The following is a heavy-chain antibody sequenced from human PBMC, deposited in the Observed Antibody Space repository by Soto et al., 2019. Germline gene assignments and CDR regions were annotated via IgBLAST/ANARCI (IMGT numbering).Heavy chain of an antibody. CDR2: IYSGGST. J-gene: IGHJ4*02. V-gene: IGHV3-66*01. D-gene: IGHD3-10*01. CDR3: ARDRAHYYGSGSYDY. Sequence: EVQLVESGGGLVQPGGSLRLSCAASGFTVSSNYMSWVRQAPGKGLEWVSVIYSGGSTYYADSVKGRFTISRDNSKNTLYLQMNSLRAEDTAVYYCARDRAHYYGSGSYDYWGQGTPVTVSS. CDR1: GFTVSSNY.